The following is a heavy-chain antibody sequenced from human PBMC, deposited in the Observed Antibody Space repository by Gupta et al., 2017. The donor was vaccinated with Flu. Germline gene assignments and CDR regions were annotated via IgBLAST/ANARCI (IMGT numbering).Heavy chain of an antibody. V-gene: IGHV1-2*02. Sequence: QVQLVQSGAEVKKPGASVKVSCKASGYTFSGYYMHWVRQAPGQGPEWMGWINPCEATNYAQKFQGRVTLTRDTSISTAHMELSSLRSDDTAVDYCARGIMGGHDFDYWGQGTMVTGS. CDR1: GYTFSGYY. D-gene: IGHD1-26*01. J-gene: IGHJ4*02. CDR2: INPCEAT. CDR3: ARGIMGGHDFDY.